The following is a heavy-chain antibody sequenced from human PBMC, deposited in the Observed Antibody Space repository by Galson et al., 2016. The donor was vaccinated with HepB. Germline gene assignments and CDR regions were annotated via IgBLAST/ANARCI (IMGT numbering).Heavy chain of an antibody. V-gene: IGHV1-69*13. J-gene: IGHJ3*02. CDR1: GGNFRSYS. CDR2: IIPAFGTT. D-gene: IGHD2-2*01. Sequence: SVKVSCKATGGNFRSYSIAWVRQAPEQGLEWMGGIIPAFGTTKYAQKFQGRVTITADESTRTAYMELSSLRFEDTAVYYCVNWPGDQYTSAEAAFDIWGQGTMVTVSS. CDR3: VNWPGDQYTSAEAAFDI.